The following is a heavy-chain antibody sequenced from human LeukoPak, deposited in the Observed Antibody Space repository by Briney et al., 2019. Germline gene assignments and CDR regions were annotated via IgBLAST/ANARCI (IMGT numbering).Heavy chain of an antibody. Sequence: GGSLRLSCAASGFTFSDYYMSWIRQAPGKGLEWVANIKQDGSEKYYVDSVKGRFTISRDNAKNSLYLQMNSLRAEDTAVYYCARGPIKSDFVDYWGQGTLVTVSS. J-gene: IGHJ4*02. CDR1: GFTFSDYY. CDR3: ARGPIKSDFVDY. V-gene: IGHV3-7*03. D-gene: IGHD5-12*01. CDR2: IKQDGSEK.